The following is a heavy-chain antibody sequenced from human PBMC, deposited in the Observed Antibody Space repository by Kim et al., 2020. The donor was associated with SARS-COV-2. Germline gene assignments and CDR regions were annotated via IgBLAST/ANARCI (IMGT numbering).Heavy chain of an antibody. CDR3: ARHVATAMVYWGWFDP. V-gene: IGHV4-61*02. Sequence: SETLSLTCTVSGGSISSGSYYWSWIRQPAGKGLEWVGRIYSSGSTNYNPSRKSRVTISVDTSKNQFSLKLSSATAADTAVYYCARHVATAMVYWGWFDPWGQGTLVTVSS. D-gene: IGHD5-18*01. CDR1: GGSISSGSYY. J-gene: IGHJ5*02. CDR2: IYSSGST.